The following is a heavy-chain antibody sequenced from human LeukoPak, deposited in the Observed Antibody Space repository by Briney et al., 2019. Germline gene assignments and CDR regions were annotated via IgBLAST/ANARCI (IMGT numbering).Heavy chain of an antibody. CDR2: INANSGGT. J-gene: IGHJ5*02. Sequence: ASVKVSCKASGYTFTGYYMHWVGQAPGEGGEGMGWINANSGGTNYAQKFQGRVTMTREKTRRTDYMEMSRVRSDDTAVYYCASQNLGYWFDPWGQGTLVTVSS. CDR3: ASQNLGYWFDP. V-gene: IGHV1-2*02. CDR1: GYTFTGYY.